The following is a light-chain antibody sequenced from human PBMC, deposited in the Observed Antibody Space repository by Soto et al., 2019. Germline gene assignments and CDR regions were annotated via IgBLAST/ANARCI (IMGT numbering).Light chain of an antibody. J-gene: IGKJ4*01. V-gene: IGKV1-5*01. CDR2: DAS. Sequence: DIQMTQYPSTLSASVGDRVTITCRASQSISSWLAWYQQKPGKAPKVLIYDASSLESVVPSRFSGSGSGAEFTLTISSLQPDDFATYHCQQYSTYPLTFGGGTKVEI. CDR3: QQYSTYPLT. CDR1: QSISSW.